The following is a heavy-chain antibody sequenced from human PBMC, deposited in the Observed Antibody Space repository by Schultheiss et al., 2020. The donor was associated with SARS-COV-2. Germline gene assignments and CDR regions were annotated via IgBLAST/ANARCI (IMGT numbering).Heavy chain of an antibody. D-gene: IGHD2-15*01. CDR1: GFTFSNAW. CDR3: TRMVVATYAFDI. V-gene: IGHV3-15*01. J-gene: IGHJ3*02. Sequence: GGSLRLSCAASGFTFSNAWMSWVRQAPGKGLEWVGRIKSKTDGGTTDYAAPVKGRFTISRDDSKSIAYLQMNSLKTEDTAVYYCTRMVVATYAFDIWGQGTMVTVSS. CDR2: IKSKTDGGTT.